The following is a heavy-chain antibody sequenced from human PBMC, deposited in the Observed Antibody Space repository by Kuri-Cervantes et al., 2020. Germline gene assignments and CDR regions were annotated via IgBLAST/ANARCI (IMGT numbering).Heavy chain of an antibody. D-gene: IGHD3-10*01. Sequence: SETLSLTCTVSGGSISSGDYYWSWIRQPPGKGLEWIGYIYYSGSTYYNPSLKSRVTMSVDTSKNQFSLKLSSVTAADTAVYYCARRPMVRGVIYYFDYWGQGTLVTVSS. V-gene: IGHV4-30-4*08. J-gene: IGHJ4*02. CDR3: ARRPMVRGVIYYFDY. CDR2: IYYSGST. CDR1: GGSISSGDYY.